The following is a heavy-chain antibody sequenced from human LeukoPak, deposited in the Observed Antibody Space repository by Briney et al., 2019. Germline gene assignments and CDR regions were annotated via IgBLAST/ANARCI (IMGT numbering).Heavy chain of an antibody. CDR1: GGSISSYY. V-gene: IGHV4-59*01. CDR3: ARGTDYGGNSGSIYYYYYMDV. Sequence: PSETLSLTCTVSGGSISSYYWSWIRQPPGKGLEWIGYIYYSGSTNYNPSLKSRVTISVDTSKNQFSLKLSSVTAADTAVYYCARGTDYGGNSGSIYYYYYMDVWGKGTTVTVSS. CDR2: IYYSGST. D-gene: IGHD4-23*01. J-gene: IGHJ6*03.